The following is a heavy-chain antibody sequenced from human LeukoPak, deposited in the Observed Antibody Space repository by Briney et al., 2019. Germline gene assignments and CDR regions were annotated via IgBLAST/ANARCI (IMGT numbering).Heavy chain of an antibody. CDR1: GYSFTSYW. Sequence: KYGEPLKISCKGSGYSFTSYWIGWVRQMPGKGLEWMGIIYPGDSDTRYSPSFQGQVTISADKSISTAYLQWSSLKASDTAMYYCTRRRGGYCSGGSCYWFDPWGQGTLVTVSS. V-gene: IGHV5-51*01. J-gene: IGHJ5*02. CDR3: TRRRGGYCSGGSCYWFDP. CDR2: IYPGDSDT. D-gene: IGHD2-15*01.